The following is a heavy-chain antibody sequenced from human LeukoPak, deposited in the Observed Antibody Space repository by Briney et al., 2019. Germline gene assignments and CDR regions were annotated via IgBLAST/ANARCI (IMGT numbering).Heavy chain of an antibody. J-gene: IGHJ1*01. V-gene: IGHV3-23*01. Sequence: GGSLRLSCAASGFSFNTYAMSWVRQAPGKGLEWVSAISNTGGSTYYADSVKGRFTISRDKSKNTLSLQMNSLRTEDTAVYYCAQQVGYCSSGSCYFTYWGQGTLVTVSS. CDR2: ISNTGGST. CDR1: GFSFNTYA. CDR3: AQQVGYCSSGSCYFTY. D-gene: IGHD2-15*01.